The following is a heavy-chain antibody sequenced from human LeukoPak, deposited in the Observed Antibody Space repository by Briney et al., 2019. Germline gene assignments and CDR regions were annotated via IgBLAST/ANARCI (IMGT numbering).Heavy chain of an antibody. CDR1: GGTFSSYA. CDR2: IIPIFGIA. CDR3: ARDKDDYSNYGPPSGMDV. J-gene: IGHJ6*02. V-gene: IGHV1-69*04. Sequence: SVKVSCKASGGTFSSYAISWVRQAPGHGLEWMGRIIPIFGIANYAQKFQGRVAITADKSTSTAYMELSSLRSEDTAVYYCARDKDDYSNYGPPSGMDVWGQGTTVTVSS. D-gene: IGHD4-11*01.